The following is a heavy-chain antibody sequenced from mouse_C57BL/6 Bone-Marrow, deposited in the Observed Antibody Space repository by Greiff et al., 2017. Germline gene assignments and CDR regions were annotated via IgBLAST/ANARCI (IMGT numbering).Heavy chain of an antibody. CDR2: INPSSGYT. V-gene: IGHV1-7*01. CDR3: AEGSSGFAWFAY. CDR1: GYTFTSYW. D-gene: IGHD3-2*02. J-gene: IGHJ3*01. Sequence: VQLQQSGAELAKPGASVKLSCKASGYTFTSYWMHWVKQRPGQGLEWIGYINPSSGYTKYNQKFKDKATLTADKSPSTAYMQLSSLTYEDSAVYYCAEGSSGFAWFAYWGQGTLVTVSA.